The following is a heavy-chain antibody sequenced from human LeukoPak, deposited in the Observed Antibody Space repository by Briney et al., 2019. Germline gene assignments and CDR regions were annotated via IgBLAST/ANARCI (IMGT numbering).Heavy chain of an antibody. D-gene: IGHD2-21*01. Sequence: NTSQTLSLTCTVSGGSISSGDYYWSWIRQPPGKGLEWIGYIYYSGSTYYNPSLKSRVTISVDTSKNQFSLKLGSVTAADTAVYYCARGGGENYYYYMDVWGKGTTVTVSS. CDR3: ARGGGENYYYYMDV. J-gene: IGHJ6*03. CDR1: GGSISSGDYY. CDR2: IYYSGST. V-gene: IGHV4-30-4*08.